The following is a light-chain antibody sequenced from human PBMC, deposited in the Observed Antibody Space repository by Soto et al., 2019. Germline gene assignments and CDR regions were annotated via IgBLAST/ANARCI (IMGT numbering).Light chain of an antibody. CDR2: DTN. V-gene: IGLV7-46*01. Sequence: QPVVTQEPSLTVSPGGTVTLTCGSSTGAVTSGHYVHWFQQKPGQAPRTLIYDTNNKHSWTPARFSGSLLGGKAALTLSGAQPEDEADYYCLVIFTGVGEVFGTGTKVTVL. CDR3: LVIFTGVGEV. CDR1: TGAVTSGHY. J-gene: IGLJ1*01.